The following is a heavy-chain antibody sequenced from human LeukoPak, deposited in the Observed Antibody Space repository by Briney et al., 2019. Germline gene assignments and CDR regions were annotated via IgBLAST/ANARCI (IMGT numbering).Heavy chain of an antibody. CDR2: VHYSGST. D-gene: IGHD1-26*01. Sequence: PSETLSLTCTVSGGPVRSYYWSWIRQPQSPGKGLEWIGYVHYSGSTNYNPSLKSRVTISMDMSKNQISLRLRSVTAADTAVYYCARGGSGSYRRFDYWGQGTLVTVSS. CDR3: ARGGSGSYRRFDY. J-gene: IGHJ4*02. CDR1: GGPVRSYY. V-gene: IGHV4-59*02.